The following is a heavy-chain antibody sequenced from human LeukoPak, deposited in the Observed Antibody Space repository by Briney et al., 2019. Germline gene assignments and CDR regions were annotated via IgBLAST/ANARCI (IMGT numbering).Heavy chain of an antibody. CDR2: IYSSGST. CDR3: ARDPGPLWIRGP. J-gene: IGHJ5*02. CDR1: GGSISNYY. V-gene: IGHV4-4*07. D-gene: IGHD5-12*01. Sequence: SETLSLTCTVSGGSISNYYWSWIRQPAGKGLEWIGRIYSSGSTDYNPSLKSRVTMSVDTSKNQFSLNLRSVTAADTAVYYCARDPGPLWIRGPWGQGTLVTVSS.